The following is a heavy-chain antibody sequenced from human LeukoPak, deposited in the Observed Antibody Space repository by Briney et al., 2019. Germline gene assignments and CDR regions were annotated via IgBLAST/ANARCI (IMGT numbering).Heavy chain of an antibody. Sequence: GESLRLSCEGSGFTFSSYSMNWVRQVPGKGLEWLSYISSGSSTIYYADSVKGRFTISRDNVKNSLYLQMNSLRAEDTAVYYCARHIQWIQLWFTPCYFDYWGQGTLVTVSS. V-gene: IGHV3-48*01. CDR1: GFTFSSYS. D-gene: IGHD5-18*01. CDR3: ARHIQWIQLWFTPCYFDY. J-gene: IGHJ4*02. CDR2: ISSGSSTI.